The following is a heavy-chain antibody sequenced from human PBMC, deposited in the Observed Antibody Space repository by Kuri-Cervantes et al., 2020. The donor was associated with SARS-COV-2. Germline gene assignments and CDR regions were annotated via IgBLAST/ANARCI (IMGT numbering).Heavy chain of an antibody. D-gene: IGHD4-11*01. V-gene: IGHV4-4*02. CDR3: ARDSMTTRDFDY. CDR1: GDSISSNW. Sequence: GSLRLSCVVSGDSISSNWWTWVRHPPGKGLEWIGEIYHSGSTNYSPSLGGRATISLDKSKNQFSLNVYSVTAADTAVYYCARDSMTTRDFDYWGQGTLVTVSS. CDR2: IYHSGST. J-gene: IGHJ4*02.